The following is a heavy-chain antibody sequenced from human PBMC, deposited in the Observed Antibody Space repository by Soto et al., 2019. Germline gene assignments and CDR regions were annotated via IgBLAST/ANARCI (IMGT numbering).Heavy chain of an antibody. V-gene: IGHV2-5*02. J-gene: IGHJ4*02. CDR2: IYWDDDK. CDR3: AHRQGTVYFDY. D-gene: IGHD4-17*01. Sequence: QITLKESSPTLVKPTQTLTLTCTFSGFSLSTSGVGVGWIRQPPGKALEWLALIYWDDDKRYSPSLKSRLTSTEDTSNNHVVLTMTNMDPLDTATYYCAHRQGTVYFDYWGQGTLVTVSS. CDR1: GFSLSTSGVG.